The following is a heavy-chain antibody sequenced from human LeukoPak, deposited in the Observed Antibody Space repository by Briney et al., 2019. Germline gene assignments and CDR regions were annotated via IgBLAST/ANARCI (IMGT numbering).Heavy chain of an antibody. J-gene: IGHJ4*02. V-gene: IGHV3-74*01. Sequence: PGGSLRLSCIASGFAFSSHLMHWVRRVPGKGLVWVSRIDSDGSKTDYADSVKGRFTFSRDNARNTLYLQMNSLRAEDTAVYYCVRLSSGYYGLIDHWGQGTLVTVSS. CDR2: IDSDGSKT. D-gene: IGHD3-22*01. CDR3: VRLSSGYYGLIDH. CDR1: GFAFSSHL.